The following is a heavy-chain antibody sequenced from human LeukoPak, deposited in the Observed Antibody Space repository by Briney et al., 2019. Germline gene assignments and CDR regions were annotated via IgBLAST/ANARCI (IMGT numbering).Heavy chain of an antibody. CDR2: IYHSGST. Sequence: SGTLSLTCAVSGGSISSSNWWSWVRQPPGKGLEWIGEIYHSGSTNYNPSLKSRVTISVDKSKNQFSLKLSSVTAADTAVYYCARDRRSYYDFWSGYPYGMDVWGQGTTVTVSS. J-gene: IGHJ6*02. D-gene: IGHD3-3*01. V-gene: IGHV4-4*02. CDR3: ARDRRSYYDFWSGYPYGMDV. CDR1: GGSISSSNW.